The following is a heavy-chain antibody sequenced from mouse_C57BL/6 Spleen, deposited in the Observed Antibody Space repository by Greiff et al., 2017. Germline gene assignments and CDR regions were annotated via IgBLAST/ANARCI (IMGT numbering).Heavy chain of an antibody. CDR3: ARSDNWYFDV. CDR2: INPSDSET. CDR1: VYTFPSYW. V-gene: IGHV1-52*01. J-gene: IGHJ1*03. Sequence: QFQLQQPGAELVRPGSSVKLSCTASVYTFPSYWMHWVKQRPIQGLEWIVNINPSDSETHYNQKFKDKATLTVDKSSSTAYMQLSSLTSEDSAVYYCARSDNWYFDVWGTGTTVTVSS.